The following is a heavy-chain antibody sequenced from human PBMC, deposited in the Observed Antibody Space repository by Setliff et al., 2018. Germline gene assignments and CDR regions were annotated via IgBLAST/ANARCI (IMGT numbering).Heavy chain of an antibody. CDR1: GFTFSSYA. CDR2: ISGSGGSA. J-gene: IGHJ3*02. Sequence: GGSLRLSCAASGFTFSSYAMSWVRQAPGKGLEWVSAISGSGGSAYYADSVKGRFTISRDNSKNTLYLQMNSLRAEDTAVYYCAKDLTYYDFWSGYYSPRAFDIWGQGTMVTVSS. CDR3: AKDLTYYDFWSGYYSPRAFDI. D-gene: IGHD3-3*01. V-gene: IGHV3-23*01.